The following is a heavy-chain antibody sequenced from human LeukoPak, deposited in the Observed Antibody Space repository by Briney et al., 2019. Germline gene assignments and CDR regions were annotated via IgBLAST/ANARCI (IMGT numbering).Heavy chain of an antibody. CDR2: IRGSGRSP. D-gene: IGHD2-8*01. Sequence: GGSLRLSCAASGFTFSTYAMTWVRQAPGRGLEWVSAIRGSGRSPFYADSVKGRFTISRDNTRNTLYLQMNSLRAEDTALYYCARDPNGDYIGAFDMWGQGIMVTVSS. V-gene: IGHV3-23*01. J-gene: IGHJ3*02. CDR1: GFTFSTYA. CDR3: ARDPNGDYIGAFDM.